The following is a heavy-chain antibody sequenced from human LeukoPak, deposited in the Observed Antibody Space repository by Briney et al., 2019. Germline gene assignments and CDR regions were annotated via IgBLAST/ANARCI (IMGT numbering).Heavy chain of an antibody. CDR1: GXSVSSSNYY. V-gene: IGHV4-61*01. CDR2: FSYNVHS. J-gene: IGHJ4*02. D-gene: IGHD6-19*01. CDR3: ARVSVAGTGPDY. Sequence: PSETLSLTCTVSGXSVSSSNYYWSWIRQPPGKGLEWVGFFSYNVHSDYNPSLKSRVTISVDTSKNQFSLRPTSVTAADTAIYYCARVSVAGTGPDYWGQGTLVTVSS.